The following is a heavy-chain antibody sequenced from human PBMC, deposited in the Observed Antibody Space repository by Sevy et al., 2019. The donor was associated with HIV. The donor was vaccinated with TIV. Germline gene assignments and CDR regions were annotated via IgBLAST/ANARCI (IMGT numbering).Heavy chain of an antibody. CDR3: ARDHPIAAAGTSPWFDP. V-gene: IGHV3-21*01. D-gene: IGHD6-13*01. J-gene: IGHJ5*02. CDR2: ISSSSSYI. Sequence: GGSLRLSCAASGFTFSSYSMNWVRQAPGKGLEWVSSISSSSSYIYYADSVKGRFTISRDNAKNSLYLQIHSLRAEDTAVYYCARDHPIAAAGTSPWFDPWGQGTLVTVSS. CDR1: GFTFSSYS.